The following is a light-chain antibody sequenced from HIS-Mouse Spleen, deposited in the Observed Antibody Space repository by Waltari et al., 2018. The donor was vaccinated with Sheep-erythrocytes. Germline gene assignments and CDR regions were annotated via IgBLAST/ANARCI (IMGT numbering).Light chain of an antibody. CDR2: WAS. CDR1: QSVLYSSNNKNY. Sequence: DIVMTQSPDSLAVSLGERATINCKSSQSVLYSSNNKNYLAWYQQKPGQTPKLLIYWASTRESGVPDRFSGSGSGTDFTLTISSLQTEDVAVYYCQQYHSTLTFGGGTKVEIK. J-gene: IGKJ4*01. CDR3: QQYHSTLT. V-gene: IGKV4-1*01.